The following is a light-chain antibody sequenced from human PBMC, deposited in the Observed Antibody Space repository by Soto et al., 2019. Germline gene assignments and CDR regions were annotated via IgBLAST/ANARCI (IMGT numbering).Light chain of an antibody. CDR1: SSNIGAGYD. CDR2: GST. CDR3: QSYDSSLSAVV. V-gene: IGLV1-40*01. Sequence: QAVVAQPPSLSGAPGQRVTISCTGSSSNIGAGYDVHGYQQFPGTAPKLLLSGSTNRPSGVPDRFSGSKSGTSASLAIAGLQTEDEADYYCQSYDSSLSAVVFGGETKLTVL. J-gene: IGLJ2*01.